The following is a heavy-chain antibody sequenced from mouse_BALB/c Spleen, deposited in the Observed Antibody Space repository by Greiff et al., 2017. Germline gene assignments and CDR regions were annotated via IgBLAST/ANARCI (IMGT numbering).Heavy chain of an antibody. J-gene: IGHJ3*01. Sequence: EVKLQESGGGLVQPGGSLKLSCAASGFTFSSYTMSWVRQTPEKRLEWVAYISNGGGSTYYPDTVKGRFTISRDNAKNTLYLQMSSLKSEDTAMYYCARLPYGNYEGWFAYWGQGTLVTVSA. CDR3: ARLPYGNYEGWFAY. V-gene: IGHV5-12-2*01. D-gene: IGHD2-1*01. CDR1: GFTFSSYT. CDR2: ISNGGGST.